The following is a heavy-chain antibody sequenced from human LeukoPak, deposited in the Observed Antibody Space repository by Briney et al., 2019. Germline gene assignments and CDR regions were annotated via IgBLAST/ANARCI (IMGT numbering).Heavy chain of an antibody. V-gene: IGHV3-48*02. CDR2: ISSTGATI. CDR3: ARANSLMVRGVISYFDS. J-gene: IGHJ4*02. CDR1: GFTFSSNG. Sequence: GGSLRLSCAASGFTFSSNGMNWVRQAPGKGLDFIAYISSTGATIYYADSLKGRFAISRDNARNSLYLQMNSLRDEDTAVYFCARANSLMVRGVISYFDSWGQGTLVTVSS. D-gene: IGHD3-10*01.